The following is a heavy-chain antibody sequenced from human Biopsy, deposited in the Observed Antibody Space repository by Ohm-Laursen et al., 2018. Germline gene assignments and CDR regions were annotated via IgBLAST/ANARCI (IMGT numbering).Heavy chain of an antibody. CDR3: ARRPYGGTRYWYFDL. V-gene: IGHV4-31*01. J-gene: IGHJ2*01. CDR2: IYYSGTT. Sequence: PSQTLSLTCTVSGGPVSSGGFYWSWIRQHPGKGLEWIGYIYYSGTTYYNPSLKSLVTISVDTSKNQFSLKLNSVTAADTAVYYCARRPYGGTRYWYFDLWGRGTLVTVSS. CDR1: GGPVSSGGFY. D-gene: IGHD4-23*01.